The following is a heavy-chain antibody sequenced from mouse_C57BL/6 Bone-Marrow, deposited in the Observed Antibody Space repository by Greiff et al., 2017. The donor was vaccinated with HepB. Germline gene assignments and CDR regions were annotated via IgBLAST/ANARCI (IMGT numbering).Heavy chain of an antibody. Sequence: EVQGVESGGGLVKPGGSLKLSCAASGFTFSSYAMSWVRQTPEKRLEWVATISDGGSYTYYPDNVKGRFTISRDNAKNNLYLQMSHLKTEDTAMYYCARDPNYYGNPYFDYWGQGTTLTVSS. J-gene: IGHJ2*01. CDR2: ISDGGSYT. D-gene: IGHD1-1*01. CDR3: ARDPNYYGNPYFDY. CDR1: GFTFSSYA. V-gene: IGHV5-4*01.